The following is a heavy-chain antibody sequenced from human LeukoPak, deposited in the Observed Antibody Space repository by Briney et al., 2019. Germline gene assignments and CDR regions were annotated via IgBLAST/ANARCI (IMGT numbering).Heavy chain of an antibody. V-gene: IGHV3-30*18. D-gene: IGHD3-10*01. CDR2: ISFDGSNK. Sequence: GRSLRLSCAASGFTFSRYGMHWVRQAPGKGLEWVAVISFDGSNKDYTDSVKGRFTISRDNSKDTLYLQMNSLRAEDTAVYYCAKNYYYGSGSYHIDCWGQGTLVTVSS. CDR1: GFTFSRYG. CDR3: AKNYYYGSGSYHIDC. J-gene: IGHJ4*02.